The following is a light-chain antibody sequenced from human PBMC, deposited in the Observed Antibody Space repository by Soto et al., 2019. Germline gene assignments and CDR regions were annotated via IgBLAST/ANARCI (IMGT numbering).Light chain of an antibody. Sequence: DIQMTQSPSSVSASVGDRVTITCRASQGINRWLAWYQQKLGKAPKLLIFDASSLQSGVPSRFSGSGSGTDFTLTISSLQPEAFETYYCQQANSFPLTFGGGTKVDIK. CDR1: QGINRW. CDR3: QQANSFPLT. V-gene: IGKV1D-12*01. CDR2: DAS. J-gene: IGKJ4*01.